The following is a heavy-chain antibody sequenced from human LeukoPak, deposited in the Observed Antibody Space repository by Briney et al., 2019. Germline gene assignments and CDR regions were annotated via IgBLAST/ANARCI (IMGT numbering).Heavy chain of an antibody. J-gene: IGHJ4*02. CDR3: AKESIGYSSGCLDY. CDR1: GFTFSSYA. Sequence: GGSLRLSCAASGFTFSSYAMSWVRQAPGKGLEWVSAISASGGSTYYADSVKGRFTISRDNSKNTPYLQMNSLRAEDTAVYYCAKESIGYSSGCLDYWGQGTLVTVSS. D-gene: IGHD6-19*01. CDR2: ISASGGST. V-gene: IGHV3-23*01.